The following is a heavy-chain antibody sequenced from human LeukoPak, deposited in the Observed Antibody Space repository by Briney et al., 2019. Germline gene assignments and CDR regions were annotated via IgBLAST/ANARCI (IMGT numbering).Heavy chain of an antibody. CDR2: INPSGGST. CDR3: ARGPRISPHYDFWSGYYRSYYMDV. D-gene: IGHD3-3*01. Sequence: ASVKVSCKASGYTFTSYYMHWVRQAPGQGLEWMGIINPSGGSTSYAQKFQGRVTMTRDTSTSTVCMELSSLRSEDTAVYYCARGPRISPHYDFWSGYYRSYYMDVWGKGTTVTVSS. V-gene: IGHV1-46*01. J-gene: IGHJ6*03. CDR1: GYTFTSYY.